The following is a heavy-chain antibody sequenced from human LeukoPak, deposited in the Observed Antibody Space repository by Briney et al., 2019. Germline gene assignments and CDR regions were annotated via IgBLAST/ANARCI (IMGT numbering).Heavy chain of an antibody. CDR1: GFTFSNYG. CDR3: AKSYSVTGTFPALDY. J-gene: IGHJ4*02. D-gene: IGHD6-19*01. V-gene: IGHV3-21*01. CDR2: ISSTSAYI. Sequence: GGSLRLSCAASGFTFSNYGMNWVRQAPGKGLDWVSSISSTSAYIYYADSVKGRFTISRDNAKNPLYLQMDSLRAEDTAVYYCAKSYSVTGTFPALDYWGQGTLVTVSS.